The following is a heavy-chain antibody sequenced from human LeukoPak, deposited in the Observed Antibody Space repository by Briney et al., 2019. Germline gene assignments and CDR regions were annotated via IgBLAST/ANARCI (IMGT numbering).Heavy chain of an antibody. CDR3: ARDRYYDSSGDYYYYMDV. V-gene: IGHV4-4*07. Sequence: SETLSLTSTDSGGSISSYYWSWIRQPAGKGLEWIGRIYTSGSTNYNPFLKSRVTMSVDTSKNQFSLKLSSVTAADTAVYYCARDRYYDSSGDYYYYMDVWGKGTTVTISS. CDR2: IYTSGST. D-gene: IGHD3-22*01. J-gene: IGHJ6*03. CDR1: GGSISSYY.